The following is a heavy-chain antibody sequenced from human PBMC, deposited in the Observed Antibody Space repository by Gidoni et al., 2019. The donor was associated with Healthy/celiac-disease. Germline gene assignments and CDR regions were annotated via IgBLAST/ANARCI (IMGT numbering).Heavy chain of an antibody. V-gene: IGHV3-11*01. CDR1: GFTFSDYY. D-gene: IGHD1-26*01. CDR3: ARLENSGSYRSYYFDY. J-gene: IGHJ4*02. Sequence: QVQLVESGGGLVKPGGSLRLSCAASGFTFSDYYMSWIRQAPGKGLEWVSYISSSGSTIYYADSVKGRFTISRDNAKNPLYLQMNSLRAEDTAVYYCARLENSGSYRSYYFDYWGQGTLVTVSS. CDR2: ISSSGSTI.